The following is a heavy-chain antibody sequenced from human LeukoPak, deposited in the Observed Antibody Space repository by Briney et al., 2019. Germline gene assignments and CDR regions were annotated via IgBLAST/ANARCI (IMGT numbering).Heavy chain of an antibody. D-gene: IGHD2-8*02. CDR2: TYYRSKWSY. CDR1: GDSVSSNNAA. J-gene: IGHJ4*02. V-gene: IGHV6-1*01. Sequence: SQTLSLTCAISGDSVSSNNAAWNWIRQSPSRGLEWLGRTYYRSKWSYNYALSVLSRISIKSDTSKNQFSLQLKSVTPEDTAVYYCARSTGDMDSWGQGTLVTVSS. CDR3: ARSTGDMDS.